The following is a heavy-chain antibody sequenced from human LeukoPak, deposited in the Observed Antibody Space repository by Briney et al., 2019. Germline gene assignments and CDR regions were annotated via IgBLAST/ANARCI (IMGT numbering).Heavy chain of an antibody. CDR3: ATLAAAGIKPFDY. Sequence: ASVKVSGKASGYTFTSYYMRWVRQAPGQGLEWMGIINPSGGSTSYAKKFQGRVTMTRDTSTSTVYMELSSLRSEDTAVYYCATLAAAGIKPFDYWGQGTLVTVSS. J-gene: IGHJ4*02. V-gene: IGHV1-46*01. CDR1: GYTFTSYY. D-gene: IGHD6-13*01. CDR2: INPSGGST.